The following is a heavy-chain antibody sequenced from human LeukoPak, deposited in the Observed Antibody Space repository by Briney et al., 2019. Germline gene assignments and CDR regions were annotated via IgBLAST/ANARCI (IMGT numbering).Heavy chain of an antibody. CDR1: GDSVSSNSAG. D-gene: IGHD3-10*01. CDR2: TYYRSKWYN. J-gene: IGHJ3*02. CDR3: AKSNGYGLVDI. Sequence: SQTLSLTCAISGDSVSSNSAGWNWIRQSPSRGLEWLGRTYYRSKWYNDDAVSVKSRITINPDTAKNQFSLQLNSVTAADTAVYYCAKSNGYGLVDIWGQGTMVTVSS. V-gene: IGHV6-1*01.